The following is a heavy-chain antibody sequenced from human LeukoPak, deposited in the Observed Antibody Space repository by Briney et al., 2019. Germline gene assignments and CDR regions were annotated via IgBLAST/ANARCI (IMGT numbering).Heavy chain of an antibody. CDR1: GFTFSSYS. D-gene: IGHD2-2*01. Sequence: GGSLRLSCAASGFTFSSYSMNWVRQAPGKGLEWVSYITSSNTIYYADSVKGRFTVSRDNAKNSLFLQMNSLRAEDTAVYYCARRVVFSTSWSFDYWGQGTLVTVSS. J-gene: IGHJ4*02. CDR2: ITSSNTI. V-gene: IGHV3-48*01. CDR3: ARRVVFSTSWSFDY.